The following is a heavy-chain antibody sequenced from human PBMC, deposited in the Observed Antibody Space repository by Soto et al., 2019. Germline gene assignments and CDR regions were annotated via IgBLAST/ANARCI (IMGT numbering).Heavy chain of an antibody. Sequence: PSETLSLTCTVSGGSISSFYWSWLRQPPGKGLEWIGYIYYSGSTDYNHSLKSRVTISVDTSKNQFSLKLSSVTADNTAVYYCAGEPVVETAMVSLFDYWGQGTLVTISS. J-gene: IGHJ4*02. CDR1: GGSISSFY. CDR3: AGEPVVETAMVSLFDY. D-gene: IGHD5-18*01. V-gene: IGHV4-59*12. CDR2: IYYSGST.